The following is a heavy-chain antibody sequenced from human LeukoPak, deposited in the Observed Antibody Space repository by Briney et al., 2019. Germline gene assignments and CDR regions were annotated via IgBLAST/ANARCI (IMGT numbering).Heavy chain of an antibody. J-gene: IGHJ4*02. CDR3: AKEIQSFGVVIPFDY. D-gene: IGHD3-3*01. CDR1: GFTFSSYA. CDR2: ISGSGGST. V-gene: IGHV3-23*01. Sequence: GGSLRLSCAASGFTFSSYAMSWVRQAPGKGLEWGSAISGSGGSTYYADSVKGRFTISRDNSKTTLYLQMNSLRAEDTAVYYCAKEIQSFGVVIPFDYWGQGTLVTVSS.